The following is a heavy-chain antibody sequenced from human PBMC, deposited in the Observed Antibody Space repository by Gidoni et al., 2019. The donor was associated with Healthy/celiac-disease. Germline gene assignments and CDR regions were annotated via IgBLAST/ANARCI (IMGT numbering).Heavy chain of an antibody. CDR3: ARGGGDSSGYYNYYYYGMDV. Sequence: GESPGQGLEWMGWISAYTGNTNYAQKLQGRVTMTTDTSTSTAYMELRSLRSDDTAVYYCARGGGDSSGYYNYYYYGMDVWGQGTTVTVSS. D-gene: IGHD3-22*01. V-gene: IGHV1-18*01. CDR2: ISAYTGNT. J-gene: IGHJ6*02.